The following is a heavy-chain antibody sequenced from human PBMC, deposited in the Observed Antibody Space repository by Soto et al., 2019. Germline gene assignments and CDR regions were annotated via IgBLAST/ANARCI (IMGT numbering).Heavy chain of an antibody. CDR2: INAGNGNT. CDR3: ARSGYSSSWYNYYYGMDV. Sequence: ASVKVSCKASGYTFTSYAMHWVRQAPGQRLEWMGWINAGNGNTKYSQKFQGRVTITRDTSASTAYMELSSLRSEDTAVYYCARSGYSSSWYNYYYGMDVWGQGITVTVSS. CDR1: GYTFTSYA. J-gene: IGHJ6*02. D-gene: IGHD6-13*01. V-gene: IGHV1-3*01.